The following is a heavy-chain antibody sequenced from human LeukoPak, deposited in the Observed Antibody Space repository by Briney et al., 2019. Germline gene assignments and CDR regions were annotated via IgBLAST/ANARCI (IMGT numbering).Heavy chain of an antibody. Sequence: PGGSLRLSCAASGFTFSSYWMHWVRQAPGKGLVWVSRINSDGSSTSYADSVKGRFTTSRDNAKNTLYLQMNSLRAEDTAVYYCARTAMVDRDFNYWGQGTLVTVSS. J-gene: IGHJ4*02. CDR3: ARTAMVDRDFNY. D-gene: IGHD5-18*01. CDR1: GFTFSSYW. V-gene: IGHV3-74*01. CDR2: INSDGSST.